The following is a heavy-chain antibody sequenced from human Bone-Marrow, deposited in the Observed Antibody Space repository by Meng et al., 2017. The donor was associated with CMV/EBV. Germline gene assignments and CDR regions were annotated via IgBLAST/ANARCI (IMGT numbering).Heavy chain of an antibody. CDR2: VHYSGRT. V-gene: IGHV4-61*08. J-gene: IGHJ3*02. CDR3: AKLDAPADAFDI. CDR1: GVSVRNGDYY. Sequence: ESLKISCSVTGVSVRNGDYYWFWIRQSPGKGLEWIGYVHYSGRTNYNPSLMSRVTISLDTSRKQFSLKLTSVTAADTAVYYCAKLDAPADAFDIWGRGAMVTGSS. D-gene: IGHD2-2*01.